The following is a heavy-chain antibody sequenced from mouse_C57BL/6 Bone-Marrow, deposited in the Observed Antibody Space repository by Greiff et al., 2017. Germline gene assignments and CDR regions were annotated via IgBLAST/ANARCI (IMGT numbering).Heavy chain of an antibody. Sequence: QVQLQQPGAELVKPGASVKLSCKASGYTFTSYWMHWVKQRPGQGLEWIGMIHPHSGGTNYNEKFKSKATLTVDKSSSTAYMQLSSLTSEDSAVYYCARGGSTMVRKGFDYWGQGTTLTVSS. CDR3: ARGGSTMVRKGFDY. D-gene: IGHD2-2*01. J-gene: IGHJ2*01. V-gene: IGHV1-64*01. CDR2: IHPHSGGT. CDR1: GYTFTSYW.